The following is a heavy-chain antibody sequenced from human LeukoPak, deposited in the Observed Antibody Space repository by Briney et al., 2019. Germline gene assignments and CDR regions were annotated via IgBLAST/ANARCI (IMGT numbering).Heavy chain of an antibody. J-gene: IGHJ3*02. CDR2: IWEDGRNK. CDR1: GFTVSSYG. D-gene: IGHD3-22*01. CDR3: ARDGGSSGYHDALDI. V-gene: IGHV3-33*01. Sequence: GRSLRLSCAASGFTVSSYGMHWVRQAPGRGLEWVALIWEDGRNKYYADSVKGRFSIYRDNPKNTLSLQLNSLRDEDTAVYYCARDGGSSGYHDALDIWGQGTMVTVSA.